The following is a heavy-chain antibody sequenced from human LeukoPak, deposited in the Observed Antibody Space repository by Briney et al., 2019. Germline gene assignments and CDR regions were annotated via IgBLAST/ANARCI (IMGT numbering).Heavy chain of an antibody. D-gene: IGHD6-13*01. Sequence: GGSLRLSCAASGFTFSSYAMSWVRQAPGKGLEWVSGISGSGGSTYYADSVKGRFTISRDSSKNTLYLQMNSLRAEDTAVYYCAKDPSSSWYWYFDLWGRGTLVTVSS. CDR3: AKDPSSSWYWYFDL. CDR1: GFTFSSYA. J-gene: IGHJ2*01. V-gene: IGHV3-23*01. CDR2: ISGSGGST.